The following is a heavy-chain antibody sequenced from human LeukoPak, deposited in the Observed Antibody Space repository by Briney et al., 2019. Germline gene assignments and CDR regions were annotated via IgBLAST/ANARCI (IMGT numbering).Heavy chain of an antibody. D-gene: IGHD6-13*01. V-gene: IGHV4-39*01. Sequence: SETLSLTCTVSGGSISSSSCSWGWIRQPPGKGLEWIGVIYDSGSTYYNPSLTSRVTISVDTSKNQFSLSLSSVTAADTAVYYCARLIAAARQFDYWGQGTLVTVSS. CDR3: ARLIAAARQFDY. CDR2: IYDSGST. J-gene: IGHJ4*02. CDR1: GGSISSSSCS.